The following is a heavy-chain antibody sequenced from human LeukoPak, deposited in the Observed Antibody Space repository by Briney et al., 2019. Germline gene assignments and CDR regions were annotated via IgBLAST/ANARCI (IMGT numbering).Heavy chain of an antibody. CDR1: GGSISSGDYY. D-gene: IGHD1-1*01. CDR3: ARGGTNDAFDV. CDR2: IYYSGST. J-gene: IGHJ3*01. V-gene: IGHV4-30-4*01. Sequence: SETLSLTCTVSGGSISSGDYYWSWIRQPPGKGLEWIGYIYYSGSTYYNPSLKSRVTISVDTSKNQFSLKLSSVTAADTAVYYCARGGTNDAFDVWGQGTMVTVSS.